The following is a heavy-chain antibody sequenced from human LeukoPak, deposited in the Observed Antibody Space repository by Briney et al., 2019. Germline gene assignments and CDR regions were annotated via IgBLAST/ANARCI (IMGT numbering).Heavy chain of an antibody. D-gene: IGHD4-23*01. CDR2: ISSSSSYI. CDR3: ARLSTVATPGFDY. CDR1: GFTFSSYS. J-gene: IGHJ4*02. V-gene: IGHV3-21*01. Sequence: GGSLRLSCAASGFTFSSYSMNWVRQAPGKGLEWVSSISSSSSYIYYADSVKGRFTISRDNAKNSLYLQMNSLRAEDTAVYYCARLSTVATPGFDYWGQGTLVTVSS.